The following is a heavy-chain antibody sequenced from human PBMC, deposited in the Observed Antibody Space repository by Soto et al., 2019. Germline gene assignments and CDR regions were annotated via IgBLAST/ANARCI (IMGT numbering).Heavy chain of an antibody. CDR3: VRSRDSSGYRDY. D-gene: IGHD3-22*01. V-gene: IGHV1-2*02. Sequence: QVQLVQSGAEVKKPGASVKVPCKASGYTFTGYYLHWVRQAPGQGLEWMGWINPKSGGSKYIEKFQGRVTMTRDTSISTAYIELSRLRSDDTAVYYCVRSRDSSGYRDYWGQGTLVTVSP. J-gene: IGHJ4*02. CDR2: INPKSGGS. CDR1: GYTFTGYY.